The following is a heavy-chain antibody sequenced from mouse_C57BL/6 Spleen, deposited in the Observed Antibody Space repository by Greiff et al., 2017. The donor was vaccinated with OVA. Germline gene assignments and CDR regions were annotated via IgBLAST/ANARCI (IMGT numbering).Heavy chain of an antibody. CDR2: INPGSGGT. D-gene: IGHD1-1*01. CDR1: GYAFTNYL. V-gene: IGHV1-54*01. CDR3: ARSDTTVAYYFDY. Sequence: QVQLQQSGAELVRPGTSVKVSCKASGYAFTNYLIEWVKRRPGQGLEWIGVINPGSGGTNYNEKFKGKATLTADKSSSTAYMQLSSLTSEDSAVYFCARSDTTVAYYFDYWGQGTTLTVSS. J-gene: IGHJ2*01.